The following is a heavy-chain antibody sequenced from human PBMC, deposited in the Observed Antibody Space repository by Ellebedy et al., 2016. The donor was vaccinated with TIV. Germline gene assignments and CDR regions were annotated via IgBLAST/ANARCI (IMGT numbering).Heavy chain of an antibody. CDR2: ISGSGGST. Sequence: PGGSLRLSCATSGFTFSSYAMSWVRQAPGKGLEWVLAISGSGGSTYYADSVKGRFTIYRHNSKNTLYLHMNSLRSEETAVYYCARDLEGRFDPWGQGTLVTVSS. V-gene: IGHV3-23*01. D-gene: IGHD3-3*01. J-gene: IGHJ5*02. CDR3: ARDLEGRFDP. CDR1: GFTFSSYA.